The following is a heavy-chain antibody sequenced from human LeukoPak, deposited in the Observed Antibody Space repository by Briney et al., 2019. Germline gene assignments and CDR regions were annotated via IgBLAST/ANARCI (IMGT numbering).Heavy chain of an antibody. CDR3: TRHSYAFDY. D-gene: IGHD1-26*01. V-gene: IGHV3-73*01. Sequence: QPGGSLTLSCAASGFTFSGSAMHWVRQASGKGLEWVGRIRSKANSYATAYAASVKGRFTISRDDSKNTAYLQMNSLKTEDTAVYYCTRHSYAFDYWGQGTLVTVSS. CDR2: IRSKANSYAT. CDR1: GFTFSGSA. J-gene: IGHJ4*02.